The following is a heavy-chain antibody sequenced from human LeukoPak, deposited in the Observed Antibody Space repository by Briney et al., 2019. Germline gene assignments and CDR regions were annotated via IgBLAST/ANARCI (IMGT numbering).Heavy chain of an antibody. CDR3: ARGQLPGNY. D-gene: IGHD2-2*01. CDR2: IKQDGSEK. V-gene: IGHV3-7*05. Sequence: GGSLRLSRVASGFTFSGYWMSWVRQAPGKGLEWVANIKQDGSEKYYVDSVKGRFTISRDNARNSLYLQMNSLRAEDTAVYYCARGQLPGNYWGQGTLVTVSS. J-gene: IGHJ4*02. CDR1: GFTFSGYW.